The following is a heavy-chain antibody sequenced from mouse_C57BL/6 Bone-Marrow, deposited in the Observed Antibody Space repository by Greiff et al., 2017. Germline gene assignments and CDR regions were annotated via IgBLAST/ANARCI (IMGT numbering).Heavy chain of an antibody. J-gene: IGHJ3*01. CDR1: GFTFSSYA. V-gene: IGHV5-4*01. CDR2: ISDGGSYT. D-gene: IGHD1-1*01. CDR3: ADYYGGAY. Sequence: EVQLVESGGGLVKPGGSLKLSCAASGFTFSSYAMSGVRQTPEKRLEWVATISDGGSYTYYPDNVKGRFTISRDNAKNNLYLQMSHLKSEDTAMYYCADYYGGAYWGQGTLVTVSA.